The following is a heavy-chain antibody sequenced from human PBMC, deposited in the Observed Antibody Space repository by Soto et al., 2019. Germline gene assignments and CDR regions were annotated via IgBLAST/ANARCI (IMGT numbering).Heavy chain of an antibody. CDR1: GYTFTSYG. CDR2: ISAYNGNT. J-gene: IGHJ3*02. V-gene: IGHV1-18*04. Sequence: ASVKVSCKASGYTFTSYGISWVRQAPGQGLEWMGWISAYNGNTNYAQKLQGRVTMTTDTSTSTAYMELRSLRSDDTAVYYCARDAQYYYDSSAPAGAFDICGQGTMVTV. CDR3: ARDAQYYYDSSAPAGAFDI. D-gene: IGHD3-22*01.